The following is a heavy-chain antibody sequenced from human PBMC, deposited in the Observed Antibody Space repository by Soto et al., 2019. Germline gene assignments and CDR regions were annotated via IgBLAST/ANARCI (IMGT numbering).Heavy chain of an antibody. V-gene: IGHV1-69*13. J-gene: IGHJ4*02. CDR3: ARSLPAATYFDY. CDR2: IIPIFGTA. CDR1: GGTFSSYA. Sequence: SVKVSCKASGGTFSSYAISWVRQAPGQGLEWMGGIIPIFGTANYAQKFQGRVTITADESTSTAYMELSSLRSEDTAVYYCARSLPAATYFDYWGQGTLVTVSS. D-gene: IGHD2-2*01.